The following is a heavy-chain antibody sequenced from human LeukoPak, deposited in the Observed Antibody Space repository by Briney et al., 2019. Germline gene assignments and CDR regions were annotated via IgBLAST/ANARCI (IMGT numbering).Heavy chain of an antibody. J-gene: IGHJ4*02. D-gene: IGHD4-23*01. CDR3: ASHIRLAGNSCFDY. CDR1: GGSISSYY. V-gene: IGHV4-59*08. Sequence: SETLSLTCTVSGGSISSYYWSWIRQPPGKGLEWIGYIYYSGSTNNNPSLKSRVTISVDTSKNQFSLKLSSVTAADTAVYYCASHIRLAGNSCFDYWGQGTLVTVSS. CDR2: IYYSGST.